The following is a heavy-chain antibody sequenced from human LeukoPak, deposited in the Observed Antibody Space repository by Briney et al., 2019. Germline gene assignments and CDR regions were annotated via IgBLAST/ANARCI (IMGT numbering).Heavy chain of an antibody. J-gene: IGHJ4*02. CDR1: GYSISSGYY. CDR2: IYYSGST. D-gene: IGHD5-18*01. V-gene: IGHV4-61*01. Sequence: PSETLSLTCTVSGYSISSGYYWGWIRQPPGKGLEWVGYIYYSGSTNYNPSLKSRVTISVDTSKNQFSLKLSSVTAADTAVYYCARGKRGYSYRIFDYWGQGTLVTVSS. CDR3: ARGKRGYSYRIFDY.